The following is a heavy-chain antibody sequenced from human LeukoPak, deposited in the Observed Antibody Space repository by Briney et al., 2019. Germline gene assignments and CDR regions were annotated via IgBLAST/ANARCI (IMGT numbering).Heavy chain of an antibody. Sequence: GASVTVSCKASNYTFTNYGISWVRQAPGQGLEWMGWISAYNGNTNYAQTLQGRVTMTTDTSTSTAYMELRSLRSDDTAVYYCARCHYYGSGNYVRVYSPDYWGQGTLVTVSS. D-gene: IGHD3-10*01. CDR2: ISAYNGNT. CDR1: NYTFTNYG. V-gene: IGHV1-18*01. CDR3: ARCHYYGSGNYVRVYSPDY. J-gene: IGHJ4*02.